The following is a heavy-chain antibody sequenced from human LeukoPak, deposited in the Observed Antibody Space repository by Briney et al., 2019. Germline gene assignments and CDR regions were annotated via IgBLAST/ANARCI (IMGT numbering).Heavy chain of an antibody. Sequence: ASVKVSCKASGGTFSSYAISWVRQAPGQGLEWMGRIIPILGIANYAQKFQGRVTITADKSTSTAYMELSSLRSEDTAVYYCAFDSSGGYFDYWGQGTLSPSPQ. CDR2: IIPILGIA. CDR3: AFDSSGGYFDY. CDR1: GGTFSSYA. D-gene: IGHD3-10*01. V-gene: IGHV1-69*04. J-gene: IGHJ4*02.